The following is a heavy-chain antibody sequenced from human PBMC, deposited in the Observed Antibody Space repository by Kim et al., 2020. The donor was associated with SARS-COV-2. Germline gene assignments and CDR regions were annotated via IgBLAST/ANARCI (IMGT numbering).Heavy chain of an antibody. CDR3: GKEIAARGKGVIDY. CDR2: IGSGGTDT. Sequence: GGSLRLSCAASGFTFRNYGMSWVRQAPGKGLEWVSGIGSGGTDTYYIDSVKGRFTISRDNSKNTVYLQMYSLRVEDAAGYYCGKEIAARGKGVIDYWGRG. D-gene: IGHD6-6*01. CDR1: GFTFRNYG. V-gene: IGHV3-23*01. J-gene: IGHJ4*02.